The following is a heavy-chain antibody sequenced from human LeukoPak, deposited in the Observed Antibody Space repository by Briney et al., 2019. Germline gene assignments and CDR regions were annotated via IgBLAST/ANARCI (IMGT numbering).Heavy chain of an antibody. D-gene: IGHD3-10*01. CDR3: TKSDGYGLIRI. CDR1: AYSISSGYY. Sequence: SETLSLTCTVSAYSISSGYYWGWIRQPPGKGLECIGTIYHSGNTYYNSSLKSRVTISLDTSKNQFSLKVISMTAAYTAAYYCTKSDGYGLIRICGRGTMVTVSS. J-gene: IGHJ3*02. CDR2: IYHSGNT. V-gene: IGHV4-38-2*02.